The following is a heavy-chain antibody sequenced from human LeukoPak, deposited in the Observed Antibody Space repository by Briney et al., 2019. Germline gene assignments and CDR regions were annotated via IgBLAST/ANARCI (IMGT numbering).Heavy chain of an antibody. CDR3: ARVKSSGHIDY. J-gene: IGHJ4*02. Sequence: ASVKVSCKASGYSFINDDINWVRQAPGQGLEWMGWISAYNGNTNYAQKLQGRVTMTTDTSTSTAYMELRSLRSDDTAVYYCARVKSSGHIDYWGQGTLVTVSS. V-gene: IGHV1-18*01. CDR1: GYSFINDD. CDR2: ISAYNGNT. D-gene: IGHD6-19*01.